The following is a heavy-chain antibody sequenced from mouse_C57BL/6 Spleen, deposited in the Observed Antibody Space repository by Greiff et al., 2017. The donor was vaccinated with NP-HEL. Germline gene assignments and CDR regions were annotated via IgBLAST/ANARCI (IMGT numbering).Heavy chain of an antibody. V-gene: IGHV6-3*01. CDR1: GFTFSNYW. CDR2: IRLKSDNYAT. Sequence: EVKLMESGGGLVQPGGSMKLSCVASGFTFSNYWMNWVRQSPEKGLEWVAQIRLKSDNYATHYAESVKGRFTISRDDSKSSVYLQMNNLRAEDTGIYYCPDGYYGAMDYWGQGTSVTVSS. CDR3: PDGYYGAMDY. D-gene: IGHD2-3*01. J-gene: IGHJ4*01.